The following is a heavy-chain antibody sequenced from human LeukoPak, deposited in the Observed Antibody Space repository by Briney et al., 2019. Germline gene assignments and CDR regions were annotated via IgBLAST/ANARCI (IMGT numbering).Heavy chain of an antibody. D-gene: IGHD5-18*01. CDR3: ARDHSYGRPYYYYYCYMDV. V-gene: IGHV3-21*01. CDR2: ISSSSSYI. Sequence: GGSLRLSCAASGFTFSSYSMNWVRQAPGEGLEWVSSISSSSSYIYYADSVKGRFTISRDNAKNSLYLQMNSLRAEDTAVYYCARDHSYGRPYYYYYCYMDVWGKGTTVTVSS. J-gene: IGHJ6*03. CDR1: GFTFSSYS.